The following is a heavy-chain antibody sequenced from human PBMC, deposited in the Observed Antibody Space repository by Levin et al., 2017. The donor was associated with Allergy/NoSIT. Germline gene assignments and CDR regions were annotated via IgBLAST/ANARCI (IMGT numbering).Heavy chain of an antibody. CDR3: AKSGGSSPLAGSRSFFDY. CDR1: GFTFSSYA. D-gene: IGHD2-15*01. J-gene: IGHJ4*02. Sequence: GESLKISCAASGFTFSSYAMSWVRRAPGKGLEWVSAISASGGSTYYADSVKGRFTMSRDNSKNTLYLQMNSLRADDTAVYYCAKSGGSSPLAGSRSFFDYWGQGTLVTVSS. V-gene: IGHV3-23*01. CDR2: ISASGGST.